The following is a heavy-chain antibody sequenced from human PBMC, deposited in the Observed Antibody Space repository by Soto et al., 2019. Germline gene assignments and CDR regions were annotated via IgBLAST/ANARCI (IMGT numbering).Heavy chain of an antibody. J-gene: IGHJ4*02. CDR3: ASSYCSGGSCEDY. V-gene: IGHV4-61*01. Sequence: QVQLQESGPGLVKPSETLSLTCTVSGGSVSSGSYYWSWIRQPPGKGLEWIGYIYYSGSTNYNPSRKSRVTISVDTSKNQFSLKLSSVTAADTAVYYCASSYCSGGSCEDYWGQGTLVTVSS. D-gene: IGHD2-15*01. CDR1: GGSVSSGSYY. CDR2: IYYSGST.